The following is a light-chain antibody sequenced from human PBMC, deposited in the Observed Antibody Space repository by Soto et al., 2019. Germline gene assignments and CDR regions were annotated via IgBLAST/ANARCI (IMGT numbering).Light chain of an antibody. Sequence: QSALAQPASVSASPGQSISISCTGTTNDVGAFDYVSWYQQHPGKPPKLIIYEIFNRPSGVSHRFSGSKSGNSASLTISGLQAEDEADYYCSSYTTNNAHVFGGGTKATVL. CDR1: TNDVGAFDY. V-gene: IGLV2-14*01. J-gene: IGLJ2*01. CDR3: SSYTTNNAHV. CDR2: EIF.